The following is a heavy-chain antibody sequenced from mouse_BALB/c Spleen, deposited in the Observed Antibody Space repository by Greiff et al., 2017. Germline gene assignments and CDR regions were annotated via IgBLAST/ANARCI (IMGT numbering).Heavy chain of an antibody. CDR1: GYTFTSYT. D-gene: IGHD2-3*01. J-gene: IGHJ4*01. Sequence: QVQLKESGAELARPGASVKMSCKASGYTFTSYTMHWVKQRPGQGLEWIGYINPSSGYTNYNQKFKDKATLTADKSSSTAYMQLSSLTSEDSAVYYCARRDDGYYYYAMDYWGQGTSVTVSS. CDR2: INPSSGYT. V-gene: IGHV1-4*01. CDR3: ARRDDGYYYYAMDY.